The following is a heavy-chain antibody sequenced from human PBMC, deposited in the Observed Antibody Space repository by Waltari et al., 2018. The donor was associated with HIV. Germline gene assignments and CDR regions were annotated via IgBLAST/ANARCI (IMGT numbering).Heavy chain of an antibody. CDR2: VWKDGSNK. V-gene: IGHV3-33*01. Sequence: QVQLVESGGGVVQPGRSLRLSCAASGSTVGNYGMHGVRQAPGKGLEWVAVVWKDGSNKYYGDSVKGRFTISRDNSKNTLELQMNSLRAEDTAVYYCARDVQGYCAGERCFYGMDVWGQGTTVTVSS. CDR3: ARDVQGYCAGERCFYGMDV. J-gene: IGHJ6*02. CDR1: GSTVGNYG. D-gene: IGHD2-8*02.